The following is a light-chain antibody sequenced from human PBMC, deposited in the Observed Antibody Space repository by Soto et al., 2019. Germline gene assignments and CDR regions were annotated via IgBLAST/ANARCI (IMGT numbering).Light chain of an antibody. CDR3: SSYTSSSTDV. CDR2: EVI. V-gene: IGLV2-14*01. J-gene: IGLJ1*01. Sequence: QSVLTQPASVSGSPGQSITVSCTGTSSDVGGYGYVSWYQQHPGKAPKLLIYEVINRHSGVSNRFSGSKSDNTASLTISGLQAEDEADYYCSSYTSSSTDVFGSGTKVTVL. CDR1: SSDVGGYGY.